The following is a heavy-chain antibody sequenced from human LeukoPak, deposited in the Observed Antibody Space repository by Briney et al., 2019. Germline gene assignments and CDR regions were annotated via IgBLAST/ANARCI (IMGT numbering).Heavy chain of an antibody. J-gene: IGHJ4*02. CDR2: MDPHTGNS. CDR3: AGGAVAAHLDF. D-gene: IGHD6-19*01. V-gene: IGHV1-8*02. Sequence: ASVKVSCKTSGYVFTDYDISWVRQAAGQGLGWMGYMDPHTGNSGYAQKFQGRVSFTRDTSMSTAYMELSSLRSDDTAVYYCAGGAVAAHLDFWGQGTPVTVSS. CDR1: GYVFTDYD.